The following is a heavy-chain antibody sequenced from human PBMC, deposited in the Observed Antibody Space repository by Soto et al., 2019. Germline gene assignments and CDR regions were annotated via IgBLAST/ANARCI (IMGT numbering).Heavy chain of an antibody. CDR3: ARDPGSGHYFDY. J-gene: IGHJ4*02. V-gene: IGHV1-3*01. D-gene: IGHD2-15*01. CDR2: INPDNANT. CDR1: GYTFISSA. Sequence: QVQLVQSGAEVKKPGASVKISCEASGYTFISSALHWVRQAPGQRLEWMGWINPDNANTKYSQNFQGRVTFTRDTSATTAYMELSSLRSEDTAVYFCARDPGSGHYFDYWGQGTLVTVSS.